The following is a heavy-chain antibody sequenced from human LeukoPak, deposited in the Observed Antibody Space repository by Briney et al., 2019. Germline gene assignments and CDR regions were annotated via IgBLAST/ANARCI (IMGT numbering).Heavy chain of an antibody. D-gene: IGHD3-22*01. CDR1: GFTFSSYE. V-gene: IGHV3-48*03. CDR3: ARDWAPYDSSAYYDY. Sequence: GGSLRLSCAASGFTFSSYEMNWVRQAPGKGLEWVSYISSSGSTIYYADSVKGRFTISRDNAKNSLYLQMNSLRAEDTAVYYCARDWAPYDSSAYYDYWGQGTLVTVSS. CDR2: ISSSGSTI. J-gene: IGHJ4*02.